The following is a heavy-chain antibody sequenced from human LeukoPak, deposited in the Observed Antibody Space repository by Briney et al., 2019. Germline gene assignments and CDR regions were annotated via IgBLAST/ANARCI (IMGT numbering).Heavy chain of an antibody. J-gene: IGHJ4*02. V-gene: IGHV4-34*01. CDR1: GGSFSGYY. D-gene: IGHD2-8*01. Sequence: SETLSLTCAVYGGSFSGYYWSWIRQPPGKGLEWIGEINHSGSTNYNPSLKSRVTISVDTSKNHFSLKLSSVTAADTAVYYCARGLGVLMVYAKRHFDYWGQGTLVTVSS. CDR3: ARGLGVLMVYAKRHFDY. CDR2: INHSGST.